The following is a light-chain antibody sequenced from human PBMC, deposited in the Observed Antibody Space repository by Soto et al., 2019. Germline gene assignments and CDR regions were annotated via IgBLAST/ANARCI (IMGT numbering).Light chain of an antibody. J-gene: IGKJ5*01. CDR3: QQYNNWPPIT. Sequence: DRVMTQHPDALSVSPGERVTLSCRASQRSNNKVAWYQQKPGQAPRRLIYGASTRATGISARFSGSGSVTEVTLTIISLQSEDFAVYYCQQYNNWPPITFGQGTRLEI. V-gene: IGKV3-15*01. CDR1: QRSNNK. CDR2: GAS.